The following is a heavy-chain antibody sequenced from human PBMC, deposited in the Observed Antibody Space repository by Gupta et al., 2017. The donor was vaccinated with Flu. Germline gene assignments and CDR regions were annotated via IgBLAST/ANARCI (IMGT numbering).Heavy chain of an antibody. CDR2: ISGRGDRI. V-gene: IGHV3-11*01. D-gene: IGHD3-16*01. J-gene: IGHJ3*01. CDR3: ARERGRWLHPDAFDV. CDR1: GFTFGDYY. Sequence: QVQLIESGGGLVKPGGSLRLSCAASGFTFGDYYMNWIRQAPGKGLEWLSYISGRGDRISYTDSVKGRFTISRDNAKKSLYLQLNSLRAEDTAVYYCARERGRWLHPDAFDVWGQGTVVTVSS.